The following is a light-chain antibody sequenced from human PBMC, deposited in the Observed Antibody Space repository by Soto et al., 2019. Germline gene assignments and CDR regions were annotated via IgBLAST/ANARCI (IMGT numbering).Light chain of an antibody. CDR1: SSVVGGYKF. CDR2: EVN. CDR3: LSYTSANTRV. J-gene: IGLJ3*02. Sequence: QSVLTQPASVSASPGQSITISCTGTSSVVGGYKFVSWYQHHPGKAPKLMIYEVNNRPSGVSNRFSGSKSGNTASLTISGLQPEDEADYYCLSYTSANTRVFGGWTKLTVL. V-gene: IGLV2-14*01.